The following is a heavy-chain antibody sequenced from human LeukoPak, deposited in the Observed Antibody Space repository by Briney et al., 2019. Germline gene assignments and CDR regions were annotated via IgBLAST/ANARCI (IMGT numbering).Heavy chain of an antibody. CDR2: ISSSGSNI. Sequence: GGSLRLSCAASGFTFSSYDMNWVRQAPGKGLEWVSYISSSGSNIYYADSVKGRFTISRDNAKNSLYLQMNSLRAEDTAVYYCGRSYGDHDHDAFDIWGQGKMVTVSS. J-gene: IGHJ3*02. CDR3: GRSYGDHDHDAFDI. V-gene: IGHV3-48*03. CDR1: GFTFSSYD. D-gene: IGHD4-17*01.